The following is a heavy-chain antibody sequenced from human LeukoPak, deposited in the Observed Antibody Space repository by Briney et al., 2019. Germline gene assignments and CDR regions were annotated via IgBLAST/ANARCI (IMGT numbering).Heavy chain of an antibody. V-gene: IGHV3-30*18. J-gene: IGHJ4*02. CDR2: ISYDGSNK. Sequence: GGSLRLPCAASGFTFSSYGMHWVRQAPGKGLEWVAVISYDGSNKYYADSVKGRFTISRDNSKNTLYLQMNSLRAEDTAVYYCAKDFSGYYDYWGQGTLVTVSS. CDR3: AKDFSGYYDY. CDR1: GFTFSSYG. D-gene: IGHD3-22*01.